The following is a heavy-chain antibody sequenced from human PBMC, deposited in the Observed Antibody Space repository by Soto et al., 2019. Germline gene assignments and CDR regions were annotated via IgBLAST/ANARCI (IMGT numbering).Heavy chain of an antibody. CDR1: GFTFSSYS. D-gene: IGHD2-15*01. Sequence: GGSLRLSCAASGFTFSSYSMNWVRQAPGKGLEWVSSISSSSSYIYYADSVKGRFTISRDNAKNSLYLQMNSLRAEDTAVYYCARDRLPSCSGGSCYFRRINWFDPWGQGTLVTVCS. V-gene: IGHV3-21*01. J-gene: IGHJ5*02. CDR3: ARDRLPSCSGGSCYFRRINWFDP. CDR2: ISSSSSYI.